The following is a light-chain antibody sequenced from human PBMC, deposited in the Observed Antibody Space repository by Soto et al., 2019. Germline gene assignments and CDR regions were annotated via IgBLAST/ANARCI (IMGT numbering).Light chain of an antibody. CDR2: STS. CDR3: LLYCGSADLV. CDR1: TGTVNSGHY. Sequence: QAVVIQEPSLTVSPGGTVTLTCTSSTGTVNSGHYPNWFQQRPGQAPKALIYSTSNKYAWTTDHFSGSLLGAKAALTLSGVQPEDEADYFCLLYCGSADLVFGGGTKLTVL. V-gene: IGLV7-43*01. J-gene: IGLJ2*01.